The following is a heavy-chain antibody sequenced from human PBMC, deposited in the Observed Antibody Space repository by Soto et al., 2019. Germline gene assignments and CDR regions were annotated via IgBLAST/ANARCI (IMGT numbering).Heavy chain of an antibody. Sequence: QVQLVESGGGVVQPGRSLRLSCAASGFTFSSYAISWVRQAPGQGLEWMGGIIPIFGTANYAQKFQGRVTITADESTSTAYMELSSLRSEDTAVYYCAGGSSAAGWFDPWGQGTLVTVSS. V-gene: IGHV1-69*01. CDR2: IIPIFGTA. J-gene: IGHJ5*02. D-gene: IGHD6-25*01. CDR3: AGGSSAAGWFDP. CDR1: GFTFSSYA.